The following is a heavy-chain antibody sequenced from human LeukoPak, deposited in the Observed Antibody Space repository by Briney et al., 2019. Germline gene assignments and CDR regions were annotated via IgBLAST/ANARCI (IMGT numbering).Heavy chain of an antibody. D-gene: IGHD5-18*01. CDR1: GFTFSSYS. J-gene: IGHJ4*02. CDR2: ISSSSSYI. V-gene: IGHV3-21*01. Sequence: GGSLRLSCAASGFTFSSYSMNWVRQAPGKGLEWVSSISSSSSYIYYADSVKGRFTISRDNAKNSLYLQMNSLRAEDTAVYYCARDATIGYSYGYYFDYWGQGTLVTVSS. CDR3: ARDATIGYSYGYYFDY.